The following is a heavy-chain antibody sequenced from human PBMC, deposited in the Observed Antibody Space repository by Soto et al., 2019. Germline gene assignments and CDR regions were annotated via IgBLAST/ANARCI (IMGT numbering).Heavy chain of an antibody. V-gene: IGHV1-3*01. CDR3: ARVPRPTGYYFDY. J-gene: IGHJ4*02. CDR2: INAGNGNT. CDR1: GYTFTSYA. Sequence: QVQLVQSGAEVKKPGASVKVSCKASGYTFTSYAVHWVRQAPGQRLEWMGWINAGNGNTKYSQKFQGRVSITRDTSASTAYMELSSLTSEDTAVYYCARVPRPTGYYFDYWGQGTLVIVSS. D-gene: IGHD2-8*02.